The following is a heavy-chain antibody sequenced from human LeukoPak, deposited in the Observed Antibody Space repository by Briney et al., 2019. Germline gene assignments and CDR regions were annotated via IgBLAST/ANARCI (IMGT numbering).Heavy chain of an antibody. J-gene: IGHJ4*02. CDR3: AHRRGSSGWYGAAYFDY. D-gene: IGHD6-19*01. V-gene: IGHV2-5*02. Sequence: SGPTLVKPTQTLTLTCTFSGFSLSTSGVGVGWIRQPPGKALEWLALIYWDDDKRYSPSLKSRLTITKDTSKNQVVLTMTNMDPVDTATYYCAHRRGSSGWYGAAYFDYWGQGTLVTVSS. CDR2: IYWDDDK. CDR1: GFSLSTSGVG.